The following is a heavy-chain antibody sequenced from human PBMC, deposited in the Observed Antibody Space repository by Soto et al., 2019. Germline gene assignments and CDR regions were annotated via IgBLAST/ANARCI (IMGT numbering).Heavy chain of an antibody. V-gene: IGHV3-15*01. D-gene: IGHD3-16*01. CDR2: IKSKTDGGTT. J-gene: IGHJ2*01. CDR1: GFTFSNAW. CDR3: TTDQFGDKRPWYFDR. Sequence: GGSLRLSCAASGFTFSNAWMSWVRQAPGQGLEWVGRIKSKTDGGTTHYAAPVTVRFTISSDDSKNTLYLQMNSLKTEDTAVYYWTTDQFGDKRPWYFDRWGRGSLVTVS.